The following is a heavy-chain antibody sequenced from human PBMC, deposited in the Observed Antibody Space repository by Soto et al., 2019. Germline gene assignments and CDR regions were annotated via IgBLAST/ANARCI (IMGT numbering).Heavy chain of an antibody. CDR2: IYSGGST. D-gene: IGHD4-17*01. V-gene: IGHV3-66*01. Sequence: GGSLRLSCAASGFTVSSNYMSWVRQAPGKGLEWVSVIYSGGSTYYADSVKGRFTISRDNSKNTLYLQMNSLRAEDTVVYYCAREATVTSGFDYWGQGTLVTVSS. J-gene: IGHJ4*02. CDR1: GFTVSSNY. CDR3: AREATVTSGFDY.